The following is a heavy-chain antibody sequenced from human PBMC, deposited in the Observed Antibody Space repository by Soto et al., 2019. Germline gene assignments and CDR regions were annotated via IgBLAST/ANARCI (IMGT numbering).Heavy chain of an antibody. CDR2: ISVYNGNT. Sequence: QVQLVQSGAEVKKPGASVKVSCKASGYTFTSYGISWVRQAPGQGLEWMGWISVYNGNTNYAQKLQGRVTTTTDTTTSSADMELRSLRSDDTAVYYCARDRGSYTLDSWGQGTLVTVSS. V-gene: IGHV1-18*01. D-gene: IGHD1-26*01. CDR1: GYTFTSYG. J-gene: IGHJ4*02. CDR3: ARDRGSYTLDS.